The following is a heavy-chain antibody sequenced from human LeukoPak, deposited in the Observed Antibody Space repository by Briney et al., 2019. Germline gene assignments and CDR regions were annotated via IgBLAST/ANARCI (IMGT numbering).Heavy chain of an antibody. Sequence: GGSLRLSCAASGFTFSSYGMHWVRQAPGKGLEWVAVISYDGSNKYYADSVKGRFTISRDNSKNTLYLQMNSLRAEDTAVYYCAKVGYSYGYGYYYYYMDVWGKGTTVTVSS. CDR2: ISYDGSNK. CDR3: AKVGYSYGYGYYYYYMDV. J-gene: IGHJ6*03. V-gene: IGHV3-30*18. CDR1: GFTFSSYG. D-gene: IGHD5-18*01.